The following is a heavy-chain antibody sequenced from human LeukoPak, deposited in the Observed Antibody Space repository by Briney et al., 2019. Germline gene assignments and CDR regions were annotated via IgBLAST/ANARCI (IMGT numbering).Heavy chain of an antibody. V-gene: IGHV4-59*08. CDR2: IYDSGST. CDR1: GGSISSYY. D-gene: IGHD5-24*01. Sequence: PSETLSLTCTVSGGSISSYYWSWIRQPPGKGLEWIGYIYDSGSTNYNPSLKSRVTISVDTSKNQFSLKLSSVTAADTAVYYWARHIDGYIHFDYWGQGTLVTVSS. CDR3: ARHIDGYIHFDY. J-gene: IGHJ4*02.